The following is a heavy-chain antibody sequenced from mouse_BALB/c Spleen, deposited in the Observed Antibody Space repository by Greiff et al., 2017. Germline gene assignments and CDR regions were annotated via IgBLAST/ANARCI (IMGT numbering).Heavy chain of an antibody. D-gene: IGHD2-1*01. CDR3: ARGRDGNYPYCYAMDY. CDR2: IYPGSGST. J-gene: IGHJ4*01. CDR1: GYTFTDYV. Sequence: QVQLQQSGPELVKPGASVKMSCKASGYTFTDYVISWVKQRTGQGLEWIGEIYPGSGSTYYNEKFKGKATLTTDKSSNTAYMQLSSLTSEDSAVYFCARGRDGNYPYCYAMDYWGQGTSVTVSS. V-gene: IGHV1-81*01.